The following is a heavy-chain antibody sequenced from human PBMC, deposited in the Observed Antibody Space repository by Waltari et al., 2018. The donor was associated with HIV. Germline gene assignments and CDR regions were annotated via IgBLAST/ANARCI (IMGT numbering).Heavy chain of an antibody. V-gene: IGHV3-21*01. Sequence: DVQLVESGGGLVKPGGSLRLARAGSGSSFPYYSMNWVRQAPGKGLEWVSSISRDSRYIYYADSVKGRFTISRDNARNSLFLQMNSLRADDTAVYYCVRGGEGTYGDYWGQGTLVTVSS. CDR1: GSSFPYYS. J-gene: IGHJ4*02. CDR3: VRGGEGTYGDY. CDR2: ISRDSRYI. D-gene: IGHD3-16*01.